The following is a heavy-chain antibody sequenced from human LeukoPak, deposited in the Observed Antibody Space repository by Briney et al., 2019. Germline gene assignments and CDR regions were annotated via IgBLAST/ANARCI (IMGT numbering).Heavy chain of an antibody. V-gene: IGHV1-69*05. CDR3: ATGTTTSGRERLDL. Sequence: ASVKVSCKASGDTFTSYGFAWVRLAPGQGREWMGWIIPSSGPARYTQTFQDRLTIATDESTSTTYMELSSLRFEDTGIYFCATGTTTSGRERLDLWGQGTPVTVSS. D-gene: IGHD6-25*01. CDR1: GDTFTSYG. J-gene: IGHJ4*02. CDR2: IIPSSGPA.